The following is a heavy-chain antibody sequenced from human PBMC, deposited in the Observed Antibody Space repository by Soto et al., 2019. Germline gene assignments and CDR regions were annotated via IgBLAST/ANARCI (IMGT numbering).Heavy chain of an antibody. CDR1: GFTFDDYA. CDR3: AKDKSESSSYYFDY. CDR2: ISWNSGSI. V-gene: IGHV3-9*01. Sequence: GGSLRLSCAASGFTFDDYAMHWVRQAPGKGLEWVSGISWNSGSIGYADSVKGRFTISRDNAKNSLYLQMNSLRAEDTALYYCAKDKSESSSYYFDYWGQGTLVTVSS. J-gene: IGHJ4*02. D-gene: IGHD6-13*01.